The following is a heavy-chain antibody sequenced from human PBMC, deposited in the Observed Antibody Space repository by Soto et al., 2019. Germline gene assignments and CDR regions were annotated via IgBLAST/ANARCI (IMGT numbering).Heavy chain of an antibody. CDR2: IYYSGST. CDR3: ARATGYDTYYYYRMDV. D-gene: IGHD5-12*01. Sequence: SETLSLTCTVSGGSISSYYWSWIRQPPGKGLEWIGYIYYSGSTNYNPSLKSRVTISVDTSKNQFSLKLSSVTAADTAVYYCARATGYDTYYYYRMDVWGQGTTVTVSS. CDR1: GGSISSYY. J-gene: IGHJ6*02. V-gene: IGHV4-59*01.